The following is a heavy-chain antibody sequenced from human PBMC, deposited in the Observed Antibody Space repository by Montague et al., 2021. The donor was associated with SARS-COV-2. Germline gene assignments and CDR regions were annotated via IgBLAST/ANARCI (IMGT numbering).Heavy chain of an antibody. CDR3: ARHGPFTMIVGNSLDY. Sequence: SETLSLTCTVSGGSISSSSYYWGWIRQPPGKGLEWIGSIYYSGSTYYNPSLKSRVTISVDTSKNQFSLKLSSVTAADTAVYYCARHGPFTMIVGNSLDYWGQGTLVTVSS. D-gene: IGHD3-22*01. J-gene: IGHJ4*02. V-gene: IGHV4-39*01. CDR1: GGSISSSSYY. CDR2: IYYSGST.